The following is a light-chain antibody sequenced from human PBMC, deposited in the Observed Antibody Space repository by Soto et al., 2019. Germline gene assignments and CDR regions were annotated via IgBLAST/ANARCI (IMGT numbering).Light chain of an antibody. CDR2: GAS. J-gene: IGKJ2*01. V-gene: IGKV3D-15*01. CDR3: QHYNNWPPYT. CDR1: QRISSN. Sequence: EIVMTQSPDTLSVSPGERATLSCRASQRISSNLAWYQQKPGQAHRLLIYGASTRATGVPARFSGSGSETDFTLTISNLQSEDCAVYYCQHYNNWPPYTFGQGTKVEIK.